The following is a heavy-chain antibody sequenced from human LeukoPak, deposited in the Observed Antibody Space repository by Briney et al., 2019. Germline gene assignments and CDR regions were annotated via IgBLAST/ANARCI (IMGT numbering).Heavy chain of an antibody. CDR1: GGSTSSSSYY. CDR2: IYYTGST. D-gene: IGHD3-9*01. Sequence: NPSETLSLTCTVSGGSTSSSSYYWSWVRQPPGKGLEWIGSIYYTGSTYYNPSLKSRVTISLDTSKNQFSLKLSSVTAADTAVYYCARGETHYYDILTRPRGAFDIWGQGTMVTVSS. V-gene: IGHV4-39*01. CDR3: ARGETHYYDILTRPRGAFDI. J-gene: IGHJ3*02.